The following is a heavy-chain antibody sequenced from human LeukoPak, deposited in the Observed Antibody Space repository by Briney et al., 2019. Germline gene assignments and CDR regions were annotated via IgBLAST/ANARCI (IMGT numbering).Heavy chain of an antibody. CDR2: IYPGDSDT. D-gene: IGHD6-13*01. V-gene: IGHV5-51*01. CDR3: ARASPGTMGAFDI. CDR1: GYNFTSYW. Sequence: GESLKISCKGSGYNFTSYWIGWVRQMPGKGLEWMGIIYPGDSDTRYSPSFQGQVTISADKSISTAYLQRSSLKASDTAMYYCARASPGTMGAFDIWGQGTLATVSS. J-gene: IGHJ3*02.